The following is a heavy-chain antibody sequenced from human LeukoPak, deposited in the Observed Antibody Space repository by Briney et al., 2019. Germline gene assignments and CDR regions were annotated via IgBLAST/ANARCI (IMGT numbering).Heavy chain of an antibody. V-gene: IGHV3-23*01. CDR2: ISNNGGYT. J-gene: IGHJ3*02. Sequence: PGGSLRLSCAASGFTFSSSAMSWVRQAPGKGLEWVSAISNNGGYTYYADSVQGRFTISRDNSKSTLCLQMNGLSADDTAVYYCVRDYVYAFDIWGQGTMVTVSS. CDR1: GFTFSSSA. D-gene: IGHD3-16*01. CDR3: VRDYVYAFDI.